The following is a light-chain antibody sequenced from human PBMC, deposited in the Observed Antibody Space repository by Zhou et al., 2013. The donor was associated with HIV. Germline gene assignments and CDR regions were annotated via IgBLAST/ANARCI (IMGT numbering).Light chain of an antibody. CDR1: ENIGIF. CDR3: QQSYSTPYS. V-gene: IGKV1-39*01. Sequence: IQMTQSPYSLSASVGDRVTVTCRTRENIGIFLNWYQQKPGEAPKLLIYGASHLESGVPPRFSGSGSATVFTLTISSLQPEDFATYFCQQSYSTPYSFGQG. CDR2: GAS. J-gene: IGKJ2*03.